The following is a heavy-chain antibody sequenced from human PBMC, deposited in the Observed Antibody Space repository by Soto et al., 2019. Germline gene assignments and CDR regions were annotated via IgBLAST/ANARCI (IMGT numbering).Heavy chain of an antibody. D-gene: IGHD3-10*01. CDR2: SRNRAQRYTT. CDR3: VLWVRGVIKN. J-gene: IGHJ4*02. CDR1: GFTFSDHY. Sequence: EVQLVESGGGLVQPGGSLRLSCATSGFTFSDHYLEWVRQAPGKGLEWVGRSRNRAQRYTTEYAAFVKGRLTISRDDSNNLRYLEVDRHKSAGAAVNYRVLWVRGVIKNWGQGTLVTVSS. V-gene: IGHV3-72*01.